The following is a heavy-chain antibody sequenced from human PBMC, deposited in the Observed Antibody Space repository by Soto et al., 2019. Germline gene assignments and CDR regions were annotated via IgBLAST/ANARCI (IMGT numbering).Heavy chain of an antibody. V-gene: IGHV4-59*01. Sequence: ASETLSLTCTVSGGSISSYYWSWIRQPPGKGQEWIGYIYYSGSTNYNPSLKSRVTISVDTSKNQFSLKLSSVTAADTVVYYCARQVVPAAIYWFDPWGQGTLVTVSS. CDR2: IYYSGST. D-gene: IGHD2-2*02. CDR1: GGSISSYY. CDR3: ARQVVPAAIYWFDP. J-gene: IGHJ5*02.